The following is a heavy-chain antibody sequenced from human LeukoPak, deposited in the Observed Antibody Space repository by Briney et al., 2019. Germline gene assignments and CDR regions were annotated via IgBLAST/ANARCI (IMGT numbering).Heavy chain of an antibody. Sequence: PSETLSLTCTVSGGSISSSSYYWGWIRQPPGKGLEWIGSIYYSGSTYYNPSLKSRVTISVDTSKNQFSLKLSSVTAADTAVYYCARHGPLRQDHGGPSWFDPWGQGTLVTVSS. CDR2: IYYSGST. V-gene: IGHV4-39*01. CDR3: ARHGPLRQDHGGPSWFDP. J-gene: IGHJ5*02. D-gene: IGHD4-23*01. CDR1: GGSISSSSYY.